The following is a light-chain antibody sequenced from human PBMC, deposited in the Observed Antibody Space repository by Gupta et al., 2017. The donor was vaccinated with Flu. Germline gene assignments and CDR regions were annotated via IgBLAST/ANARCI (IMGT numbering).Light chain of an antibody. CDR2: ANP. J-gene: IGLJ3*02. CDR3: QSYDDTLTGPWV. V-gene: IGLV1-40*01. CDR1: PSNFGACYD. Sequence: QSVLPQPPSVSGAPGLRVTISCTGDPSNFGACYDVQWFHQLPGTAPKLLIYANPNRPSGVPDRFSGSKSGTSASLAITGLQAEDEATYFCQSYDDTLTGPWVFGGGTKLTVL.